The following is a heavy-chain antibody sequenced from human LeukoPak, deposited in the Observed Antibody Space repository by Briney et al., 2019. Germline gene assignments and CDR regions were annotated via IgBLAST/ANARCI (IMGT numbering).Heavy chain of an antibody. V-gene: IGHV1-69*13. CDR3: AREPFCSGGSCYSDY. CDR1: GGTFSSYA. D-gene: IGHD2-15*01. Sequence: ASVKVSCKASGGTFSSYAISWVRQAPGQGLERMGRIIPIFGTANYAQKFQGRVTITADESTSTAYMELSSLRSEDTAVYYCAREPFCSGGSCYSDYWGQGTLVTVSS. CDR2: IIPIFGTA. J-gene: IGHJ4*02.